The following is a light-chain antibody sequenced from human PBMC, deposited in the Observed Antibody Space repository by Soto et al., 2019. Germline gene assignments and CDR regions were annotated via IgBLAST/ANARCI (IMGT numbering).Light chain of an antibody. CDR1: HTVLFSSNNENY. J-gene: IGKJ4*02. V-gene: IGKV4-1*01. Sequence: DIVLTQSPDSLAVSLGERGTINCKSSHTVLFSSNNENYLAWYQQKPGQPPKLLIHSASSRESGVPDRFSGSGSGTDFTLTISSLQAEDVATYYCQQYYNIPTFGGGTKVEIK. CDR2: SAS. CDR3: QQYYNIPT.